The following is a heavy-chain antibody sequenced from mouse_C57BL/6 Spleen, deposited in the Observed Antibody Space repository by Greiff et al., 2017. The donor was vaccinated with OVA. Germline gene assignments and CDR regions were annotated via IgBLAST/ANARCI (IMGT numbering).Heavy chain of an antibody. Sequence: QVQLQQPGTDLVKPGASVKLSCKASGYTFTSYWMHWVKQRPGQGLEWIGNINPSNGGTNYNEKFKSKATLTVDKSSSTAYMQLSSLTSEDSAVYYCAREGITTVVIDYWGQGTTLTVSS. CDR3: AREGITTVVIDY. J-gene: IGHJ2*01. V-gene: IGHV1-53*01. D-gene: IGHD1-1*01. CDR1: GYTFTSYW. CDR2: INPSNGGT.